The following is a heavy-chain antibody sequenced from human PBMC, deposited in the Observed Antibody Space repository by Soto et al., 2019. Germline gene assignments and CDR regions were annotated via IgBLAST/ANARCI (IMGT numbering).Heavy chain of an antibody. CDR1: GGTFSSHA. Sequence: QVQLVQSGAEVKKPGSSVKVSCKTSGGTFSSHALTWLRQAPGQGLEWMGGIIPMFGTTYTSQKFQGRVAISADEPTSPLELSSLRSEDTAVYFCARCDVCYPGGDDAFDLWGQGTTVIVSS. D-gene: IGHD2-21*02. CDR3: ARCDVCYPGGDDAFDL. CDR2: IIPMFGTT. J-gene: IGHJ3*01. V-gene: IGHV1-69*01.